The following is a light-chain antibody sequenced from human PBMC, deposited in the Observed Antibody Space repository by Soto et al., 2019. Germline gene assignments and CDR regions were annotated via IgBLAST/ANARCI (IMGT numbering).Light chain of an antibody. CDR1: QSVSSY. J-gene: IGKJ1*01. CDR2: GAS. Sequence: EIVLTQSPGTLSLSPGESATLSCRARQSVSSYLAWYQQKAGQAPRLLIFGASSRAAGIPARFSASGTGTDFTLTISDVQPEDFAVYYCHQRQSWPRTFGQGTKVDIK. CDR3: HQRQSWPRT. V-gene: IGKV3-11*01.